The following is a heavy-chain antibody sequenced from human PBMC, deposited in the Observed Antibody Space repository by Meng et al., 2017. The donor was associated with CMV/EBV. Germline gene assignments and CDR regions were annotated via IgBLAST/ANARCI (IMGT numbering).Heavy chain of an antibody. D-gene: IGHD3-9*01. V-gene: IGHV1-8*01. CDR1: GYTFTSYD. CDR2: MNPNSGNT. Sequence: GESLKISCKASGYTFTSYDINWVRQATGQGLEWMGWMNPNSGNTGYAQKFQGRVTMTRNTSISTAYMELSSLRSEDTAVYYCNLDILTGYEAYGMDVWGQGTTVTVSS. J-gene: IGHJ6*02. CDR3: NLDILTGYEAYGMDV.